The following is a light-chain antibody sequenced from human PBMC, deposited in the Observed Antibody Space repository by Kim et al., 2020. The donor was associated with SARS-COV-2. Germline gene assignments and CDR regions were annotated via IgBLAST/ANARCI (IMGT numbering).Light chain of an antibody. V-gene: IGKV1-12*01. CDR1: QDVSSG. J-gene: IGKJ5*01. Sequence: ASVGDRVTITCRASQDVSSGLAWYQQKPGKAPNLLIYAASTLQSGVPSRFSGSGSGTDFTLIISSLQPEDFATYYCQQANSFPITFGQGTRREIK. CDR3: QQANSFPIT. CDR2: AAS.